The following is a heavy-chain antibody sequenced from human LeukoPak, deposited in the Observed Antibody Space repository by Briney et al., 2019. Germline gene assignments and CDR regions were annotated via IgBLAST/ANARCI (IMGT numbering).Heavy chain of an antibody. CDR1: GFTFSSYS. CDR2: INSRSSYI. V-gene: IGHV3-21*01. J-gene: IGHJ4*02. CDR3: ARGGDIVVVFPFDY. D-gene: IGHD2-2*01. Sequence: GGSLRLSCAASGFTFSSYSMNWVRQAPGKGLEWVSSINSRSSYIWYADSAKGRFTISRDNAKNSLYLHMNSLRAEDTAVYYCARGGDIVVVFPFDYWGQGTLVTVSS.